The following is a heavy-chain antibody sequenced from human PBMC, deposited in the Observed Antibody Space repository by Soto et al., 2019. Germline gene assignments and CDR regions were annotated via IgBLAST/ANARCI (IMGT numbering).Heavy chain of an antibody. Sequence: ASVKVSCKASGYTFTSYAMHWVRQAPGQRLEWMGWINAGNGNTKYSQKFQGRVTITRDTSASTAYMELSSLRSEDTAVYYCARGWGYCGGGSCPDYWGQGTLVTVSS. CDR2: INAGNGNT. CDR1: GYTFTSYA. CDR3: ARGWGYCGGGSCPDY. D-gene: IGHD2-15*01. J-gene: IGHJ4*02. V-gene: IGHV1-3*01.